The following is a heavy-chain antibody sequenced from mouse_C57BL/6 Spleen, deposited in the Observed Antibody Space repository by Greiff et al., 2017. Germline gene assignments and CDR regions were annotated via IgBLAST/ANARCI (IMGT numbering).Heavy chain of an antibody. CDR2: IDPEDGDT. D-gene: IGHD1-1*01. CDR1: GFNIKDYY. V-gene: IGHV14-1*01. J-gene: IGHJ1*03. CDR3: TFAPYYYGSSYGYFDV. Sequence: VQLQQSGAELVRPGASVKLSCTASGFNIKDYYMHWVKQRPEQGLEWIGRIDPEDGDTEYAPKFQGKATMTADTSSNTAYLQLSSLTSEDTAVYYCTFAPYYYGSSYGYFDVWGTGTTVTVSS.